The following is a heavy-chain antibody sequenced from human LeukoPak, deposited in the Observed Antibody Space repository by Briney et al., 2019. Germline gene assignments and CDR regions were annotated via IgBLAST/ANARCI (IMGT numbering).Heavy chain of an antibody. CDR3: ARTYYYDSSGYYYN. Sequence: SQTLSLTCTVSGGSISNGGYYWSWIRQHPGKGLEWIGYVYYSGSANYNPSLKSRVTISVDTSKNQFSLKLSSVTAADTAVYYCARTYYYDSSGYYYNWGQGTLVTVSS. CDR2: VYYSGSA. CDR1: GGSISNGGYY. J-gene: IGHJ4*02. D-gene: IGHD3-22*01. V-gene: IGHV4-31*03.